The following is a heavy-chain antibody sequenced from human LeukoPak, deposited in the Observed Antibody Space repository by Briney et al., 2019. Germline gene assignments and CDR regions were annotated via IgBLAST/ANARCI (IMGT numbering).Heavy chain of an antibody. V-gene: IGHV1-58*02. D-gene: IGHD3-10*01. CDR2: IVVGSGNT. CDR3: AASPGIEAFDI. CDR1: GSTFTSSA. Sequence: SVKVSCKASGSTFTSSAMQWVRQARGQRLEWIGWIVVGSGNTNYAQKFQERVTITRDMSTSTAYMELSSLRSEDTAVYYCAASPGIEAFDIWGQGTMVTVSA. J-gene: IGHJ3*02.